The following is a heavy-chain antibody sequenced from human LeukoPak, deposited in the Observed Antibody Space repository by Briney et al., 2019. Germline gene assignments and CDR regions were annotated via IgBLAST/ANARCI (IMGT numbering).Heavy chain of an antibody. Sequence: VKPSETLSLTCTVSGGSISSYYWSWIRQPPGKGLEWIGYIYYSGSTNYKSSLKSRVTISVDTSKNQFSLKLSSVTAADTAVYYCARTTEGGYSYGYFYYYYMDVWGKGTTVTISS. CDR1: GGSISSYY. D-gene: IGHD5-18*01. CDR3: ARTTEGGYSYGYFYYYYMDV. J-gene: IGHJ6*03. CDR2: IYYSGST. V-gene: IGHV4-59*01.